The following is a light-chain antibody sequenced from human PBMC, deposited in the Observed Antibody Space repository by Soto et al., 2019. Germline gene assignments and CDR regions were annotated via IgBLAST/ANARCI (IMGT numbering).Light chain of an antibody. J-gene: IGKJ4*01. V-gene: IGKV2-40*01. CDR1: QSLLDSDDGNTY. CDR2: TVS. CDR3: MQRIEFPLT. Sequence: DIVMTQTPLSLPVTPGEPASISCRSSQSLLDSDDGNTYLDWYLQKPGQSPQLLTYTVSYRASGVPDRFSGSGSGTDFTLKISRVEAEDVGVYYCMQRIEFPLTFGGGTKVDIK.